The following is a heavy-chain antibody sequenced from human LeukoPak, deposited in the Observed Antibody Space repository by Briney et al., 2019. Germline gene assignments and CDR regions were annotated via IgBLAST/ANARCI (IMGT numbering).Heavy chain of an antibody. V-gene: IGHV3-64*01. J-gene: IGHJ4*02. CDR1: GFTFSSYA. CDR3: AREYCSGGSCQYYFDY. D-gene: IGHD2-15*01. Sequence: GGSLRLSCAASGFTFSSYAMHWVRQAPGKGLEYVSGISSDGGSPFHVNSVKGRFTISRDNSKSKLYLQMGSLRAEDMAVYYCAREYCSGGSCQYYFDYWGQGTLVTVSS. CDR2: ISSDGGSP.